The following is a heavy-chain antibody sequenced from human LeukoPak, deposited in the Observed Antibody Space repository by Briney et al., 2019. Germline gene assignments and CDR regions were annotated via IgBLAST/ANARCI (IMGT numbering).Heavy chain of an antibody. CDR3: ARVAYYYGSGSYYMNDY. J-gene: IGHJ4*02. D-gene: IGHD3-10*01. V-gene: IGHV1-2*06. CDR1: GYTFTGYY. Sequence: GASVKVSCXASGYTFTGYYMHWVRQATGQGLEWMRRINPNSGGTNYAQKFQGRVTMTRDTSISTAYMELSRLRSDDTAVYYCARVAYYYGSGSYYMNDYWGQGTLVTVSS. CDR2: INPNSGGT.